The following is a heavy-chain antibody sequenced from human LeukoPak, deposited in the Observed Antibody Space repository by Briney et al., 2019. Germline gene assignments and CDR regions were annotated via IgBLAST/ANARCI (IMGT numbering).Heavy chain of an antibody. CDR1: GFTFSVAA. CDR2: IKSETDGGTT. J-gene: IGHJ3*01. CDR3: GNSVS. V-gene: IGHV3-15*01. Sequence: GGSLRLSCAASGFTFSVAAMTWVRQAPGKGLEWVGRIKSETDGGTTDYAAPVKGRFTISRDDSKNTLYLQMNSQKTEDTAVYYCGNSVSWGQGTMVTVSS. D-gene: IGHD4-23*01.